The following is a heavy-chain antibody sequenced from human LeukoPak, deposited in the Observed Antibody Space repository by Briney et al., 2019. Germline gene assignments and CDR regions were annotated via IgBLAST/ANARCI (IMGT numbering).Heavy chain of an antibody. Sequence: PSETLSLTCTVSAGSISNYYWSWIRQPPGKGLEWIGYISYSGSTNYNPSLKSRVTISVDTSKNQFSLKLSSVTAADTAVYYCARVDLSWKIDYWGQGTLVTVSS. CDR2: ISYSGST. CDR1: AGSISNYY. D-gene: IGHD1-1*01. V-gene: IGHV4-59*08. CDR3: ARVDLSWKIDY. J-gene: IGHJ4*02.